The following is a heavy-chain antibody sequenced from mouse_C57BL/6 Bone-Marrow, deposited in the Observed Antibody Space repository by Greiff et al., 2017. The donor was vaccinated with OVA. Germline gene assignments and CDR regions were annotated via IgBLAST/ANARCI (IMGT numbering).Heavy chain of an antibody. D-gene: IGHD2-12*01. CDR1: GYSITSGYY. V-gene: IGHV3-6*01. J-gene: IGHJ3*01. Sequence: DVQLQESGPGLVKPSQSLSLTCSVTGYSITSGYYWNWIRQFPGNKLEWMGYISYDGSNNYNPSLKNRISITRDTSKNQFFLKLNSVTTEDTATYYCARDPALLSYWGQGTLVTVSA. CDR2: ISYDGSN. CDR3: ARDPALLSY.